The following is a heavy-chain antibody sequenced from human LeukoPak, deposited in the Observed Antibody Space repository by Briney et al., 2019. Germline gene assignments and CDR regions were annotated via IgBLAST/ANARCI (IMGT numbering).Heavy chain of an antibody. J-gene: IGHJ5*02. D-gene: IGHD5/OR15-5a*01. V-gene: IGHV3-7*03. CDR3: ARGLAAPDL. CDR1: GFSFSSYW. Sequence: PGGSLRLSCAASGFSFSSYWMSWVRQAPGKGLEWVANIKRDGSEKYYVDSVKGRFTISRDNAENLLFLQMNSLRADDTAVYYCARGLAAPDLWGQGTLVTVSS. CDR2: IKRDGSEK.